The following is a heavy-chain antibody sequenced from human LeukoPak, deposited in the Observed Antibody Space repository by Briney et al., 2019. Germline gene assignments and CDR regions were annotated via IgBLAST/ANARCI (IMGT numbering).Heavy chain of an antibody. V-gene: IGHV3-20*04. CDR2: IDWNGAST. CDR3: ARGSTMVSDY. CDR1: GFTFGDYG. Sequence: GGSLRLSCAASGFTFGDYGMSWVRQVAGQGLEWFSGIDWNGASTGYADSVKGRFTISRDNAKKSLYLQMNSLRAEDTALYYCARGSTMVSDYWGQGTLVTVSS. D-gene: IGHD3-10*01. J-gene: IGHJ4*02.